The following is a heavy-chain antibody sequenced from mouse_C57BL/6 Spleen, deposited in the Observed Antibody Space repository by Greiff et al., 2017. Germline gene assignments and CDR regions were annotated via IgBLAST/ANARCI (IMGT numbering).Heavy chain of an antibody. J-gene: IGHJ3*01. CDR3: ARDDSNYWFAY. CDR1: GYAFSSSW. D-gene: IGHD2-5*01. Sequence: VKLVESGPELVKPGASVKISCKASGYAFSSSWMNWVKQRPGQGLEWIGRIYPGDGDTNYNGKFKGKATLTADKSSSTAYMQISSLTSEDSAVYFCARDDSNYWFAYWGQGTLVTVSA. V-gene: IGHV1-82*01. CDR2: IYPGDGDT.